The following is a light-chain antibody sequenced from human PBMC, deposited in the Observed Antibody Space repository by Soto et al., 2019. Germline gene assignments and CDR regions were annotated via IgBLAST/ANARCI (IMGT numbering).Light chain of an antibody. V-gene: IGLV2-8*01. J-gene: IGLJ3*02. CDR2: EVT. Sequence: QSALTQPPSASGSPGQSVTISCTGTSSDVGAYNYVSWYQQHAGKAPKLVIYEVTTRPSGVPDRFSGSKSANTASLTVSGLQAEDEADYYCSSFACSNTWVFGGGTKLTVL. CDR3: SSFACSNTWV. CDR1: SSDVGAYNY.